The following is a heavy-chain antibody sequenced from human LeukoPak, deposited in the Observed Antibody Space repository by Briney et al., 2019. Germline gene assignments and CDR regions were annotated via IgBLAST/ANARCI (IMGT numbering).Heavy chain of an antibody. J-gene: IGHJ4*02. V-gene: IGHV3-21*01. CDR1: GFTFSSYS. Sequence: GGSLRLSCAASGFTFSSYSMNWVRQAPGKGLEWVSSISSSSSYIYYADSVKGRFTISRDNAKNSLYLQMNSLRAEDTAVYYCARVSSWYVYFDYWGQGTLVTVSS. CDR3: ARVSSWYVYFDY. CDR2: ISSSSSYI. D-gene: IGHD6-13*01.